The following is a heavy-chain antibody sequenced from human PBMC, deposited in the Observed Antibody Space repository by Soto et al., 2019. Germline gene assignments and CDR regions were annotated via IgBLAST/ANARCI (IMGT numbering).Heavy chain of an antibody. CDR1: GGSFSGYY. J-gene: IGHJ4*02. CDR2: INHSGST. D-gene: IGHD3-9*01. Sequence: PSETLSLTCAVYGGSFSGYYWSWIRQPPGKGLEWIGEINHSGSTNYNPSLKSRVTISVDTSKNQFSLKLSSVTAADTAVYYCATSYYDILTGRWPFYYFDYWGQGTLVTVSS. CDR3: ATSYYDILTGRWPFYYFDY. V-gene: IGHV4-34*01.